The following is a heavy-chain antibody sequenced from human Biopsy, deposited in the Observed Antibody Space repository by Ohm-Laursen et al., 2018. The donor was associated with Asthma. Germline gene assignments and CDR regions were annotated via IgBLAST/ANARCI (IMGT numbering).Heavy chain of an antibody. CDR2: IRVYNGNT. V-gene: IGHV1-18*01. CDR1: GYTFNSAG. Sequence: ASVKVSCTTSGYTFNSAGITWVRQAPGQGLEWMGWIRVYNGNTKVAQKLQDRVTMITDTSTSTAYMELRSLRSDDTAVYFCARAVDYSHYYGIDVWGQGTTVTVS. CDR3: ARAVDYSHYYGIDV. J-gene: IGHJ6*02. D-gene: IGHD3-10*01.